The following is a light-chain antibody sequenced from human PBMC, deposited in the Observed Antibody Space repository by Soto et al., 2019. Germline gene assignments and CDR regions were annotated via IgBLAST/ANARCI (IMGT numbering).Light chain of an antibody. J-gene: IGKJ1*01. CDR1: QSISSY. CDR3: QQSYRTTWT. Sequence: DIQMTHSPSSLSASVGDRVTITCRASQSISSYLNWYQQKPGKAPKLLIYAASSLQSGVPSRVGSRGAGPVCTRTISSLQPEDVATYCCQQSYRTTWTFGRGTKVDIK. CDR2: AAS. V-gene: IGKV1-39*01.